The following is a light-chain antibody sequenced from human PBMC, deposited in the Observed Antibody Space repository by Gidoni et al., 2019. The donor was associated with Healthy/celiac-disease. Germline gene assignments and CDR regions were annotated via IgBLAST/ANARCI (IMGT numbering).Light chain of an antibody. Sequence: DIQMTQSPSSLSASVGDRVTITCQASQDISNYLNWYQQKPGKAPKLLIYDASNLETGVPSRFSGSGSWTDFTFTISRLQPEDISTYYCQQYDNLPPFGQGTKLEIK. J-gene: IGKJ2*01. CDR2: DAS. V-gene: IGKV1-33*01. CDR1: QDISNY. CDR3: QQYDNLPP.